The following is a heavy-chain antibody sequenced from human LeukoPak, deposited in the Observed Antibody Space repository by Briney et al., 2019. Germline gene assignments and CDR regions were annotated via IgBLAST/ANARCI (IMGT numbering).Heavy chain of an antibody. CDR2: ISAYNGNT. CDR3: ARVYSSSPNWFDP. D-gene: IGHD6-6*01. CDR1: GYTFTSYG. V-gene: IGHV1-18*01. Sequence: ASVKVSCKASGYTFTSYGISWVRQAPGQGLEWMGWISAYNGNTNYPQKLQGRVTMTTDTSTSTASMELRSLRSDDTAVYYCARVYSSSPNWFDPWGQGTLVTVSS. J-gene: IGHJ5*02.